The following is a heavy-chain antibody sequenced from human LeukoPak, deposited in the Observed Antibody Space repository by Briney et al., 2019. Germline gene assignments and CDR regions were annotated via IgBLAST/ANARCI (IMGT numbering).Heavy chain of an antibody. D-gene: IGHD3-10*01. CDR2: INWNGGST. CDR1: GFTFDDYG. V-gene: IGHV3-20*04. J-gene: IGHJ4*02. Sequence: GGSLRLSCAASGFTFDDYGMSWVRQAPGKGLEWVSGINWNGGSTGYADSVKGRFTISRDNAKNSLYLQMNSLRAEDTAVYYCARVTYGSGTYGAFDYWGQGTLVTVSS. CDR3: ARVTYGSGTYGAFDY.